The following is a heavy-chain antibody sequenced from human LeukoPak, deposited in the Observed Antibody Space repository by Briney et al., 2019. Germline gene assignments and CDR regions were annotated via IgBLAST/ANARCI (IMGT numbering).Heavy chain of an antibody. CDR2: IDPSSTYI. CDR1: GFTFRSYS. V-gene: IGHV3-21*01. CDR3: ARAPTVLVGYCSSSSCQADY. J-gene: IGHJ4*02. Sequence: GGSLRLSCAASGFTFRSYSMNWVRQAPGKGLEWVSAIDPSSTYIYYADSVKGRFTISRDNAENSLYLQMNSLRVEDTAVYYCARAPTVLVGYCSSSSCQADYWGQGALVTVSS. D-gene: IGHD2-2*01.